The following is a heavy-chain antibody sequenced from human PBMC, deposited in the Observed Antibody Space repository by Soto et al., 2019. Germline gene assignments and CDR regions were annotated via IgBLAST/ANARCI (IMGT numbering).Heavy chain of an antibody. CDR3: TRTSMQSRGYSYGHGGMDV. V-gene: IGHV5-10-1*01. Sequence: PGESLQISCKGSVYSFTSYWISWVRQMPGKGLEWMGRIDPSDSYTNYSPSFQGHVTISADKSISTAYLQWSSLKASDTAMYYCTRTSMQSRGYSYGHGGMDVWGQGTTVTVSS. J-gene: IGHJ6*02. CDR2: IDPSDSYT. D-gene: IGHD5-18*01. CDR1: VYSFTSYW.